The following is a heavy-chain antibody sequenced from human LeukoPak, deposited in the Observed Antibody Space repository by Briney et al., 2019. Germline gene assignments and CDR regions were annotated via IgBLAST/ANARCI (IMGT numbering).Heavy chain of an antibody. Sequence: GGSLRLSCGASGFYFSSYSMNWVRQAPGKGLEWVSSINSGGTYMYYADSVKGRFTISRDNAKNSLHLQMDSLRAEDTAVYFCARVEATTGRNYHYYYMDVWGKGTTVTVSS. V-gene: IGHV3-21*01. CDR3: ARVEATTGRNYHYYYMDV. D-gene: IGHD1-1*01. CDR2: INSGGTYM. CDR1: GFYFSSYS. J-gene: IGHJ6*03.